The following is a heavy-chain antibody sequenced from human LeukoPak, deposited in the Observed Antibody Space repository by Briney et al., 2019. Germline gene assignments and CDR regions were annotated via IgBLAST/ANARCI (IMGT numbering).Heavy chain of an antibody. CDR2: ISGSGGST. CDR1: GVTFSSYA. CDR3: AKVMIRFLEWLLYFDY. D-gene: IGHD3-3*01. J-gene: IGHJ4*02. V-gene: IGHV3-23*01. Sequence: GGSLRLSCAASGVTFSSYAMSWVRQAPGKGLEGVSAISGSGGSTYYADSGKGRFTISRDNSKNTLYLQINSLRAEDTAPYYRAKVMIRFLEWLLYFDYWGQGTLVTVSS.